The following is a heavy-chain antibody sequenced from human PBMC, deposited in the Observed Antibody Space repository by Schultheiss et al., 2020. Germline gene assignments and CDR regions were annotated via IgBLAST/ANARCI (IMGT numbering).Heavy chain of an antibody. CDR1: GFTFSNAW. D-gene: IGHD3-3*01. J-gene: IGHJ4*02. CDR3: AKDNFWSGYFSS. Sequence: GGSLRLSCAASGFTFSNAWMNWVRQAPGKGLEWVSSISSSSSYIYYADSVKGRFTISRDNSKNTLYLQMNSLRAEDTAVYYCAKDNFWSGYFSSWGQGTLVTVSS. V-gene: IGHV3-21*01. CDR2: ISSSSSYI.